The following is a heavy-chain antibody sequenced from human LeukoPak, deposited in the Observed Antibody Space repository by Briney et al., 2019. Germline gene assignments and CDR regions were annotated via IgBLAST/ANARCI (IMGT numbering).Heavy chain of an antibody. V-gene: IGHV3-30-3*01. CDR3: ASELVVIAPYDALDI. CDR1: GFTFSSYA. Sequence: GRSLRLSCAASGFTFSSYAMHWVRQAPGKGLEWVAVISYDGSNKYYADSVKGRFTISRDNSKNTLYLQMNSLRAEDTAVYYCASELVVIAPYDALDIWGQGTMVTVSS. CDR2: ISYDGSNK. J-gene: IGHJ3*02. D-gene: IGHD2-21*01.